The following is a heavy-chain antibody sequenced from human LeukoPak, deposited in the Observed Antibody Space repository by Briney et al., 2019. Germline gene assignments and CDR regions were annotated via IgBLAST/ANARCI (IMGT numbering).Heavy chain of an antibody. D-gene: IGHD6-13*01. V-gene: IGHV4-59*01. J-gene: IGHJ5*02. Sequence: TSETLSLTCTVSGGSISSYYWSWIRQSPGKGLEWIGYIYYSGSTNYNPSLKSRVTISVDTSKNQFSLRLSSVTAADTAVYYCARFRGIIAAAGNWFDPWGQGTLVTVSS. CDR3: ARFRGIIAAAGNWFDP. CDR2: IYYSGST. CDR1: GGSISSYY.